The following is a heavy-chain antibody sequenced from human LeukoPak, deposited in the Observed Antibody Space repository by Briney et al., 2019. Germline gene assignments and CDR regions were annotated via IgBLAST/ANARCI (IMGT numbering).Heavy chain of an antibody. CDR3: ARDSSSTLNDY. Sequence: SETLSLTCAVYGGSFSGYYWSWIRQPPGKGLEWIGEINHSGSTNYNPSLKSRVTISVDTSKNQFSLKLSSVIAADTAVYYCARDSSSTLNDYWGQGTLVTVSS. D-gene: IGHD6-6*01. CDR2: INHSGST. J-gene: IGHJ4*02. CDR1: GGSFSGYY. V-gene: IGHV4-34*01.